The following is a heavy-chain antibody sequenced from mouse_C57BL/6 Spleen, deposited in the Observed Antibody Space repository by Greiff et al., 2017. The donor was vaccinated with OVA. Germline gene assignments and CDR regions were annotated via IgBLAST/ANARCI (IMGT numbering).Heavy chain of an antibody. V-gene: IGHV1-22*01. CDR3: ARVEDYYGSSDWFAY. J-gene: IGHJ3*01. D-gene: IGHD1-1*01. CDR2: INPNNGGT. Sequence: VQLQQSGPELVKPGASVKMSCKASGYTFTDYNMHWVKQSHGKSLEWIGYINPNNGGTSYNQKFKGKATLTVNKSSSTAYMELRSLTSEDSAVYYCARVEDYYGSSDWFAYWGQGTLVTVSA. CDR1: GYTFTDYN.